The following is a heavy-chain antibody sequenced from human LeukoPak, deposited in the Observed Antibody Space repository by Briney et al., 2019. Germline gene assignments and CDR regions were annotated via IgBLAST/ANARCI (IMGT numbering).Heavy chain of an antibody. CDR2: MSPNSGNT. J-gene: IGHJ4*02. CDR3: VGGAPNWGFDF. CDR1: KYTFTNYD. V-gene: IGHV1-8*01. Sequence: ASVKVSFTASKYTFTNYDINWVRQATGHGLEWLGWMSPNSGNTGYAQKFQGRVAMTRDTSISTAYMELSSLTSEDTAVYFCVGGAPNWGFDFWGQGTLVTVSS. D-gene: IGHD7-27*01.